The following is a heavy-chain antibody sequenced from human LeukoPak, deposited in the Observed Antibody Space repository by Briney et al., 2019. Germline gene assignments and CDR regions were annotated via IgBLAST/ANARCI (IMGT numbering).Heavy chain of an antibody. Sequence: SGGSLRLSCAASGLTFTGSTLHWVRQASGKGLEWVGRIRSKANSYATAYAASVKGRFTISRDDSKNTAYLQINSLQTEDTAVYYCSSTLSGRYSFDYWGQGTLVTVSS. J-gene: IGHJ4*02. CDR2: IRSKANSYAT. CDR3: SSTLSGRYSFDY. CDR1: GLTFTGST. D-gene: IGHD1-26*01. V-gene: IGHV3-73*01.